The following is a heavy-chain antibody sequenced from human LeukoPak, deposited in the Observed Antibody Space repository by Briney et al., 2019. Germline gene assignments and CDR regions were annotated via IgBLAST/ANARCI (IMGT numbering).Heavy chain of an antibody. CDR1: GYTFTSYA. J-gene: IGHJ4*02. Sequence: ASVKVSCKASGYTFTSYAMHWVRQAPGQRLEWMGWINAGNGNTKYSQKFQGRVTITRDTSASTAYMELSSLRSEDTAVYYCARGHSKGGYGDYWGQGTLVTVSS. V-gene: IGHV1-3*01. D-gene: IGHD3-22*01. CDR3: ARGHSKGGYGDY. CDR2: INAGNGNT.